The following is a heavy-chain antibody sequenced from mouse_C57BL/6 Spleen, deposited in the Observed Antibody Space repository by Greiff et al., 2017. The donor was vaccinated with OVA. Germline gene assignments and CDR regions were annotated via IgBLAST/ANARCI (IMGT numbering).Heavy chain of an antibody. CDR2: ILPGSGST. Sequence: VKLMESGAELMKPGASVKLSCKATGYTFTGYCIEWVKQRPGHGLEWIGDILPGSGSTNYNEKFKGKATFTADPSSNTAYMQLSSLITEDSSIDYCERFITTVVATGKLDVWGTGTMVTVSA. D-gene: IGHD1-1*01. J-gene: IGHJ1*03. V-gene: IGHV1-9*01. CDR1: GYTFTGYC. CDR3: ERFITTVVATGKLDV.